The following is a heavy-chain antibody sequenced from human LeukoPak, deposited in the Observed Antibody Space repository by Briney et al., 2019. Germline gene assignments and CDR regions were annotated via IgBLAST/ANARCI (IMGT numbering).Heavy chain of an antibody. CDR3: ARDNPPEAFDI. Sequence: PSETLSLTCTVSGGSISSYYWSWIRQPPGKGLEWIGYIYYSGSTNYNPSLKSRVTISVDTSKNQFSLKLSSVTAADTALYYCARDNPPEAFDIWGQGTRVTVSS. CDR2: IYYSGST. J-gene: IGHJ3*02. CDR1: GGSISSYY. D-gene: IGHD1-14*01. V-gene: IGHV4-59*01.